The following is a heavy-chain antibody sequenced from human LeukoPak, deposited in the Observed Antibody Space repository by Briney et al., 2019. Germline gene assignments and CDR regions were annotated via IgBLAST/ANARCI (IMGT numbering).Heavy chain of an antibody. CDR3: AREVRITMVRGMLGA. CDR2: IVGGADNK. J-gene: IGHJ5*02. Sequence: GGSLRLSCAASGFTFSNYEMNWVRLAPGKGLEWVAYIVGGADNKQYSDSVRGRFTISRDNAKNSLYLQMNSLRAEDTAVYYCAREVRITMVRGMLGAWGQGTLVTVSS. V-gene: IGHV3-48*03. D-gene: IGHD3-10*01. CDR1: GFTFSNYE.